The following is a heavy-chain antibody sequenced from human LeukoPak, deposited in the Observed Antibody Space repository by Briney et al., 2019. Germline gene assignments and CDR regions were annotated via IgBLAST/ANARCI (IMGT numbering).Heavy chain of an antibody. D-gene: IGHD6-13*01. J-gene: IGHJ5*02. CDR3: ARGSSSWYYVGFDP. Sequence: SETLSLTCAVYGGSFSGYYWNWLRQPPGKGREGIGEINHSGSTNYNPSLKSRVTISVDTSKNQFSLKLSSVTAADTAVYYCARGSSSWYYVGFDPWGQGTLVTVSS. CDR2: INHSGST. CDR1: GGSFSGYY. V-gene: IGHV4-34*01.